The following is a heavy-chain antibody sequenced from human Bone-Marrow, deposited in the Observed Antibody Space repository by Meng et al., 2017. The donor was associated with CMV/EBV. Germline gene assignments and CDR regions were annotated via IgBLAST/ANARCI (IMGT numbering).Heavy chain of an antibody. D-gene: IGHD1-26*01. CDR2: IYYSGST. V-gene: IGHV4-61*01. CDR1: GGSVSSGSYY. CDR3: ARDNMGSLDY. J-gene: IGHJ4*02. Sequence: SEILSLTCTVSGGSVSSGSYYWSWIRQPPGKGLEWIGYIYYSGSTNYNPSLKSRVTISVDTSKNQFSLKLSSVTAADTAPYFCARDNMGSLDYWGQGALVTVSS.